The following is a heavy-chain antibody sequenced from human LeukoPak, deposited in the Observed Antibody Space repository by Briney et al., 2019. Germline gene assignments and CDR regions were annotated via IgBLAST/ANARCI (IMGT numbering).Heavy chain of an antibody. V-gene: IGHV4-59*01. CDR3: AASLAAAGLPSYYYGMDV. CDR2: IYYSGST. J-gene: IGHJ6*02. CDR1: GGSISSYY. D-gene: IGHD6-13*01. Sequence: SETLSLTCTVSGGSISSYYWSWIRQPPGKGLEWIGYIYYSGSTNYNPSLKSRVTISVDTSKNQLSLKLSSVTAADTAVYYCAASLAAAGLPSYYYGMDVWGQGTTVTVSS.